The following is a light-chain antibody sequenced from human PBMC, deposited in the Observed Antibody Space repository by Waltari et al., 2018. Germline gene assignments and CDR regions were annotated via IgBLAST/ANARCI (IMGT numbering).Light chain of an antibody. CDR2: GAS. Sequence: DIVMTQSPDSLAVSLGERASINCKYSQSVLYRSNNYNYLAWYPRKPGQPPQLLIYGASTRESGVPDRFGGSGSGTHFTLTISSLQAEDVAVYYCQQYYESPYTFGQGTKLEIK. CDR1: QSVLYRSNNYNY. V-gene: IGKV4-1*01. J-gene: IGKJ2*01. CDR3: QQYYESPYT.